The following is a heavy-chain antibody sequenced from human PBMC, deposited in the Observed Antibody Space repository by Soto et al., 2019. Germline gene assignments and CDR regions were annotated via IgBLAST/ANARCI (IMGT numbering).Heavy chain of an antibody. CDR3: ARATRSSLRGMDV. D-gene: IGHD6-13*01. CDR2: ILYDGSNK. V-gene: IGHV3-30-3*01. CDR1: GFTFSNYA. Sequence: QVQLVESGGGVVQPGRSLTLSCAASGFTFSNYAMHWVRQAPGKGLEWVAVILYDGSNKYYADSVKGRFTISRDNSKNTLYLQMNSLRAEDTAVYYCARATRSSLRGMDVWGQGTTVTVSS. J-gene: IGHJ6*02.